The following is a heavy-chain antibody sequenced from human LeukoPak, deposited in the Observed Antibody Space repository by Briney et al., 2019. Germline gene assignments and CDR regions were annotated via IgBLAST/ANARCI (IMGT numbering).Heavy chain of an antibody. CDR1: GFTFSSYA. CDR3: ARDPQYNWNDGRVWFDP. D-gene: IGHD1-1*01. J-gene: IGHJ5*02. V-gene: IGHV3-30-3*01. CDR2: ISYDGSNK. Sequence: GGSLRLSCAASGFTFSSYAMHWVRQAPGKGLEWVAVISYDGSNKYYADSVKGRFTISRDNSKNTLYLQMNSLRAEDTAVYYCARDPQYNWNDGRVWFDPWGQGTLVTVSS.